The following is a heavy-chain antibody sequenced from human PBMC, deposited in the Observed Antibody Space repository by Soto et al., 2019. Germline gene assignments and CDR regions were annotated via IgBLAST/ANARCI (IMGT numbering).Heavy chain of an antibody. Sequence: SETLSLTCIVSGVSVRSYTWSWVRQPANKGLEWIGRVFSSVSATYNPSLKSRVSISMDTPENRISLKLDSVTAADAGVYFCARDGMTTGDTWGPGTPVTVSS. CDR3: ARDGMTTGDT. CDR1: GVSVRSYT. CDR2: VFSSVSA. J-gene: IGHJ4*02. V-gene: IGHV4-4*07. D-gene: IGHD2-21*02.